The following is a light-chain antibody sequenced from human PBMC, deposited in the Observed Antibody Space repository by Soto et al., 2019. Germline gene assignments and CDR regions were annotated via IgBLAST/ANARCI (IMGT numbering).Light chain of an antibody. J-gene: IGLJ1*01. V-gene: IGLV2-14*03. CDR2: DVS. Sequence: QSVLTQPASVSGSPGQSITISCTGTSSDVGNYNYVSWHQHHPGKAPKLMINDVSNRPSGVSSRFSGSKSGNTASLTISGLQAEDEADYYCSTYTSSDTYVFGTGTKVTDL. CDR3: STYTSSDTYV. CDR1: SSDVGNYNY.